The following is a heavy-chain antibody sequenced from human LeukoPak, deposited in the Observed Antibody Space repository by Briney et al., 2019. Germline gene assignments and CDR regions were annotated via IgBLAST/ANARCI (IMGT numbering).Heavy chain of an antibody. Sequence: PSETLSLTCAVYGGSFSGYYWSWIRQPPGKGLEWIGEINHSGSTNYNPSLKSRVTISVDTSKNQFFLKLSSVTAADTAVYYCARYSGNPSFYGMDVWGQGTTVTVSS. CDR1: GGSFSGYY. CDR2: INHSGST. V-gene: IGHV4-34*01. J-gene: IGHJ6*02. D-gene: IGHD3-10*01. CDR3: ARYSGNPSFYGMDV.